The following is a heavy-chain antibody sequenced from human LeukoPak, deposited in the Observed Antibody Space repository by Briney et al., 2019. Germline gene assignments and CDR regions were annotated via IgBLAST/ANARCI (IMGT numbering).Heavy chain of an antibody. CDR1: GFTFSSYW. D-gene: IGHD7-27*01. CDR3: ARDPDSPSTGDYYYGMDV. V-gene: IGHV3-7*01. Sequence: GGALRLSCAASGFTFSSYWMSWVRQARGKGVEGVANIKQDGSEKYYVDSVKGRFTISRDNAKNSLYLQMNSLRAEDTAVYYCARDPDSPSTGDYYYGMDVWGQGTTVTVSS. J-gene: IGHJ6*02. CDR2: IKQDGSEK.